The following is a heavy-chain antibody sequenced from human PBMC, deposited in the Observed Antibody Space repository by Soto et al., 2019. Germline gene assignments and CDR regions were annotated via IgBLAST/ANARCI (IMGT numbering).Heavy chain of an antibody. J-gene: IGHJ4*02. CDR1: GYTFKNYA. CDR2: IRPDNGNT. CDR3: ARDRSGSYRRRDLDY. D-gene: IGHD1-26*01. Sequence: QVQLVQSGAELKKPGASVKVSCKSSGYTFKNYAIVWVRQAPGQGLEWMGWIRPDNGNTKYVKKIEGRATMTTETSTSTAYLELRSLRSDDTAVYFCARDRSGSYRRRDLDYWGQGTLVTVSS. V-gene: IGHV1-18*04.